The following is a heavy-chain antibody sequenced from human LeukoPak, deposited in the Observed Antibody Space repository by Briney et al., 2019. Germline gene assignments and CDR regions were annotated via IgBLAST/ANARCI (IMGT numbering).Heavy chain of an antibody. Sequence: SETLSLTCTVSGGSISSYYWGWIRQPPGKGLEWIGYIYYSGSTNYNPSLKSRVTISVDTSKNQFSLKLSSVTAADTAVYYCARAYYRLYYFDYWGQGTLVTVSS. CDR3: ARAYYRLYYFDY. D-gene: IGHD3-10*01. J-gene: IGHJ4*02. CDR1: GGSISSYY. V-gene: IGHV4-59*01. CDR2: IYYSGST.